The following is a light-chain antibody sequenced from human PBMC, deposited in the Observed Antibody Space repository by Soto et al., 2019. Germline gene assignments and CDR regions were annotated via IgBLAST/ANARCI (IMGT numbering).Light chain of an antibody. Sequence: DIQMTQPPSSLSASVGDRVSITCRARQGISNYLAWYQQKPGKVPKLLIYTASTLKSGVSSRFIGSGSGTDFTLTISSLQPEDVATYYCQKYSNAPWTFGQATKVEIK. J-gene: IGKJ1*01. CDR2: TAS. CDR1: QGISNY. V-gene: IGKV1-27*01. CDR3: QKYSNAPWT.